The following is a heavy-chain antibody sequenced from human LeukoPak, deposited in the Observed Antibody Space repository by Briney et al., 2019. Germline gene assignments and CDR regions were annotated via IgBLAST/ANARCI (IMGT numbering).Heavy chain of an antibody. V-gene: IGHV3-30-3*01. Sequence: GGSLRLSCAASGFTFSSYAMHWVRQAPGKGLEWVAVISYDGSNKYYADSVKGRFTISRDNSKNTLYLQMNSLRAEDTAVYYCARDLLHFDYWGQGTLVTVSS. J-gene: IGHJ4*02. CDR3: ARDLLHFDY. CDR1: GFTFSSYA. CDR2: ISYDGSNK.